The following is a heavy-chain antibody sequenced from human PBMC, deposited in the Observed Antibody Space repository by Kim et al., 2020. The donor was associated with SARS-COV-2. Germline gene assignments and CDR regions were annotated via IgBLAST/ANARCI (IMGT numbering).Heavy chain of an antibody. J-gene: IGHJ4*02. CDR2: ISYDGSNK. CDR1: GFTFSSYG. V-gene: IGHV3-30*18. CDR3: AKGHSSITIFGVVIISLPDY. Sequence: GGSLRLSCAASGFTFSSYGMHWVRQAPGKGLEWVAVISYDGSNKYYADSVKGRFTISRDNSKNTLYLQMNSLRAEDTAVYYCAKGHSSITIFGVVIISLPDYWGQGTLVTVSS. D-gene: IGHD3-3*01.